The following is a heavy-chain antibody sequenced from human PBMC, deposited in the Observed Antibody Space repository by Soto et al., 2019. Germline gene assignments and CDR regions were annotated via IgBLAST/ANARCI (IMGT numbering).Heavy chain of an antibody. D-gene: IGHD5-12*01. J-gene: IGHJ6*02. V-gene: IGHV1-18*01. CDR1: GYTFTSYG. Sequence: GASVKVSCKASGYTFTSYGISWVRQAPGQGLEWMGWISAYNGNTNYAQKLQGRVTMTTDTSTSTAYMELRSLRSDDTAVYYCARDARLRLRPRIYYYGMDVWGQGTTVTVSS. CDR2: ISAYNGNT. CDR3: ARDARLRLRPRIYYYGMDV.